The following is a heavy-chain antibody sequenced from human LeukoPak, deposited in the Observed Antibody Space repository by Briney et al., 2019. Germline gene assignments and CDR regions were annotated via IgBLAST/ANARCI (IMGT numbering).Heavy chain of an antibody. CDR3: AKALPGGSYYFDY. Sequence: PGGSLRLSCAASGFTFSSYAVHWVRQAPGKGLEWVAVISYDGSNKYYADSVKGRFTISRDNSKNTLYLQMNSLRAEDTAVYYCAKALPGGSYYFDYWGQGTLVTVSS. CDR1: GFTFSSYA. CDR2: ISYDGSNK. J-gene: IGHJ4*02. D-gene: IGHD3-10*01. V-gene: IGHV3-30-3*01.